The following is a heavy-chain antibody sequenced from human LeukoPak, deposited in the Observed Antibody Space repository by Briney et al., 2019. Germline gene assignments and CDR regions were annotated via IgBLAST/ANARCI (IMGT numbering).Heavy chain of an antibody. V-gene: IGHV3-48*02. J-gene: IGHJ3*02. D-gene: IGHD2-21*02. CDR1: GFTFSDYS. CDR3: AREPRYCGGDCGAFDI. CDR2: ISSSSSTM. Sequence: PGGSLRLSCAASGFTFSDYSMNWVRQAPGKGREWVSYISSSSSTMYYADSVKGRFTISRDNAKNSLYLQMNSLRDEDTAVYYCAREPRYCGGDCGAFDIWGQGTMVTVSS.